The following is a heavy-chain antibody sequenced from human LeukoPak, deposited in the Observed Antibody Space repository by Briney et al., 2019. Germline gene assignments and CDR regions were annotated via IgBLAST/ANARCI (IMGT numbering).Heavy chain of an antibody. V-gene: IGHV5-51*01. CDR2: IYPGDSDT. J-gene: IGHJ6*02. CDR1: GYSFTSYW. D-gene: IGHD2-2*01. CDR3: ARHTIRLGHGMDV. Sequence: GESLKISCKGSGYSFTSYWIGWVRQMPGKGLEWMGIIYPGDSDTRYSPSFQGQVTISADKSISTAYLQWSSLKASDTAMYYCARHTIRLGHGMDVWGQGTTVTVSS.